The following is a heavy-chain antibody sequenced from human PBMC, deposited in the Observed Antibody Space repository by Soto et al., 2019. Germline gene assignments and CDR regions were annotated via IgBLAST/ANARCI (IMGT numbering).Heavy chain of an antibody. CDR2: INHTGST. Sequence: QVQLHQWGAGLLKPSETLSLTCAVYGGAFSTYYGSWIRQPPGKGLEWIGEINHTGSTKYNPSLNSRVTLSVDTSTNHFSLKLSSVTAADTAVYYCARGPSTVAPDYWGQGTLVTVFS. J-gene: IGHJ4*02. D-gene: IGHD4-17*01. CDR3: ARGPSTVAPDY. V-gene: IGHV4-34*01. CDR1: GGAFSTYY.